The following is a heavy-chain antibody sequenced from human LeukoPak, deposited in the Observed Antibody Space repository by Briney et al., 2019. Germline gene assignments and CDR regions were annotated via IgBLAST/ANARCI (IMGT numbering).Heavy chain of an antibody. CDR3: ARHIGYYYGSGSYSPDAFDI. CDR1: GAPISMSSYF. V-gene: IGHV4-39*01. D-gene: IGHD3-10*01. J-gene: IGHJ3*02. CDR2: IYYVGNT. Sequence: PSETLSLTCTVSGAPISMSSYFWGWIRQPPGKGLEWIGTIYYVGNTYYNPSLKSRFTVSVDTSKDQFFLKLSSVTAADTAVYYCARHIGYYYGSGSYSPDAFDIWGQGTMVTVSS.